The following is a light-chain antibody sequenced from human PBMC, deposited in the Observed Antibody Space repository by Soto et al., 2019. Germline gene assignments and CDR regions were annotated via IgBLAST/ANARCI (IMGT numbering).Light chain of an antibody. V-gene: IGLV1-40*01. Sequence: QSALTQPPSVSGAPGQRVTISCTGNSSNIGAGYDVHWYQQLPGTAPKLLIYGNINRPSGVPDRFSGSKSGTSASLAITGLQAEDEADYYCQSYDSSLSGSGVFGGGTQLTVL. CDR1: SSNIGAGYD. J-gene: IGLJ7*01. CDR3: QSYDSSLSGSGV. CDR2: GNI.